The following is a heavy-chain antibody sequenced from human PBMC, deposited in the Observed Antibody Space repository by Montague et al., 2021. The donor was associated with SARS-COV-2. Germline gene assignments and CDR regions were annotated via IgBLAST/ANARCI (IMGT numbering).Heavy chain of an antibody. CDR2: IYTSGSS. V-gene: IGHV4-4*07. D-gene: IGHD1-26*01. CDR1: GGSISKYY. Sequence: SETLSLTCSVSGGSISKYYWAWIRQPAGKGPEWIGRIYTSGSSNYNPSLTGRAAMSIDSSKNEFSLRLTSVTAADTAVYYCARVGPVGDSTSLFDKWGQGALVTVSS. J-gene: IGHJ4*02. CDR3: ARVGPVGDSTSLFDK.